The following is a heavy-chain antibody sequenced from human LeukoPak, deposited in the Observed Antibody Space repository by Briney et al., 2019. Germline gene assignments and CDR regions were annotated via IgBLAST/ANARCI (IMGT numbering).Heavy chain of an antibody. CDR1: GFTVSSNY. D-gene: IGHD3-10*01. J-gene: IGHJ4*02. CDR3: ASLALFLYGSGGIEDY. CDR2: IYSGGST. Sequence: PGGSLRLSCAASGFTVSSNYMSWVRQAPGKGLEWVSVIYSGGSTYYADSVKGRFTISRDNSKNTLYLQMNSLRAEDTAVYYCASLALFLYGSGGIEDYWGQGPLVTVSS. V-gene: IGHV3-53*01.